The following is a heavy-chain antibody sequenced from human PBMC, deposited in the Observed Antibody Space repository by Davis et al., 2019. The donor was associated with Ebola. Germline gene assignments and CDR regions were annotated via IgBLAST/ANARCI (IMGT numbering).Heavy chain of an antibody. D-gene: IGHD2-2*01. Sequence: PGGSLRLSCAASGFTFSSYAMSWVRQAPGKGLEWVSAISGSGGSTSYADSVKGRFTISRDNSKNTLYLQMNSLRAEDTAVYYCARDGDIVVVPAASTYYYYGMDVWGQGTTVTVSS. V-gene: IGHV3-23*01. CDR1: GFTFSSYA. J-gene: IGHJ6*02. CDR3: ARDGDIVVVPAASTYYYYGMDV. CDR2: ISGSGGST.